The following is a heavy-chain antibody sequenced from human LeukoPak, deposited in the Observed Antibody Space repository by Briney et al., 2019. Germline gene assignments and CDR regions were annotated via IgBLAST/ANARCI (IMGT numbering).Heavy chain of an antibody. D-gene: IGHD5-24*01. Sequence: GGSLRLSCAASGFTFSDSAVHWVRQASGKGLEWVGRIRSKAKSYATAYAASVKGRFTISRDDSETTAYLQMNSLKTEDTAVYYCARLTRGDGGYYNDYWGQGTLVTVSS. V-gene: IGHV3-73*01. CDR1: GFTFSDSA. CDR2: IRSKAKSYAT. J-gene: IGHJ4*02. CDR3: ARLTRGDGGYYNDY.